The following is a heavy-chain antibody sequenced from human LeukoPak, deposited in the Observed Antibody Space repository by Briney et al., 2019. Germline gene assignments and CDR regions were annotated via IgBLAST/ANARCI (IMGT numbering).Heavy chain of an antibody. CDR3: AKVRVVFNWNYAYYFDY. CDR1: GFIFSNYA. Sequence: PGGSLRLSCAASGFIFSNYAMHWVRQAPGKGLEWVAIISYDGSSKYYADSVKGRFTISRDNSKNTLYLQMNSLGPEDTAMYYCAKVRVVFNWNYAYYFDYWGRGTLVTVSS. D-gene: IGHD1-7*01. CDR2: ISYDGSSK. J-gene: IGHJ4*02. V-gene: IGHV3-30*18.